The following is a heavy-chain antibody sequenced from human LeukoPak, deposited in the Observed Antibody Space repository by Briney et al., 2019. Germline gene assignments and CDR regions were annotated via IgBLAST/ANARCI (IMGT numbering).Heavy chain of an antibody. Sequence: SETLSLTCTVSGDSLTGYYWGWIRQPPGKGLEWIGHIYYTGNTYYNASLRSRVPISVDTSKNQFSLKVISMTAADTAVYYCTKSDGYGLIRICGRGTMVTVSS. CDR3: TKSDGYGLIRI. D-gene: IGHD3-10*01. V-gene: IGHV4-39*07. J-gene: IGHJ3*02. CDR1: GDSLTGYY. CDR2: IYYTGNT.